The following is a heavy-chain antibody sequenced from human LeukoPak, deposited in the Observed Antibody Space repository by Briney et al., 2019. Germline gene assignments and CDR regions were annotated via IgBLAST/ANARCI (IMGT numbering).Heavy chain of an antibody. V-gene: IGHV3-21*01. Sequence: GGSLRLSCAASGFTFSSYSMDWVRQAPGKGLEWVSSISSSSSYIYYADSVKGRFTISRDNAKNSLYLQMNSLRAEDTAVYYCARQWLVSAFDTWGQGTMVTVSS. CDR3: ARQWLVSAFDT. CDR1: GFTFSSYS. CDR2: ISSSSSYI. J-gene: IGHJ3*02. D-gene: IGHD6-19*01.